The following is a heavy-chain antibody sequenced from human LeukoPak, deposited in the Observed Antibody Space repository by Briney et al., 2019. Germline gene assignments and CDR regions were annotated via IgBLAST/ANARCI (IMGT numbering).Heavy chain of an antibody. CDR1: GGSISSGGYY. CDR3: ARSPVRGVINY. J-gene: IGHJ4*02. CDR2: IYYSGST. V-gene: IGHV4-31*03. Sequence: PSQTLSLTCTVSGGSISSGGYYWSWIRQHPGKGLERIGYIYYSGSTYYNPSLKSRVTISVDTSKNQFSLKLSSVTAADTAVYYCARSPVRGVINYWGQGTLVTVSS. D-gene: IGHD3-10*01.